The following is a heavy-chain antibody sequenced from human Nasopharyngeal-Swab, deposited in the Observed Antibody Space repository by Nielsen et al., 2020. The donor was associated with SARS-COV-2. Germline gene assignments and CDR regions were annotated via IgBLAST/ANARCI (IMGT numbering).Heavy chain of an antibody. V-gene: IGHV3-21*01. CDR3: ARDASRLTIFVEGYGMDV. CDR1: GFTFSSYS. D-gene: IGHD3-9*01. J-gene: IGHJ6*02. Sequence: GGSLRRSCEASGFTFSSYSMNWVRKAPGKGLEWVSSISSSSSYIYYADSVKGRFTISRDNAKNSLYLQMNSLRAEDTAVYYCARDASRLTIFVEGYGMDVWGQGTTVTVSS. CDR2: ISSSSSYI.